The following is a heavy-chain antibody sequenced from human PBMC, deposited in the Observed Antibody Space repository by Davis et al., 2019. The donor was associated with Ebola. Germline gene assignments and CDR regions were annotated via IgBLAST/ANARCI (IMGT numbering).Heavy chain of an antibody. CDR1: GFTFSSYA. J-gene: IGHJ4*02. CDR2: ISGSGGST. CDR3: AKSPPYCSGGSCYSG. V-gene: IGHV3-23*01. D-gene: IGHD2-15*01. Sequence: GESLKISCAASGFTFSSYAMSWVRQAPGKGLEWVSAISGSGGSTYYADSVKGRFTISRDNSKNTLYLQMNSLRAEDTAVYYCAKSPPYCSGGSCYSGWGQGTLVTVSS.